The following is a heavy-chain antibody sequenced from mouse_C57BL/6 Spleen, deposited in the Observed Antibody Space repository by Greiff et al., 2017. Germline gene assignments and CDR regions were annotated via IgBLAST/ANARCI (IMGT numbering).Heavy chain of an antibody. V-gene: IGHV1-18*01. CDR3: ARRGTVAWFAY. Sequence: SGPELVKPGASVKIPCKASGYTFTDYNMDWVKQSHGKSLEWIGDINPNNGGTIYNQKFKGKATLTVDKSSSTAYMELRSLTSEDTAVYYCARRGTVAWFAYWGQGTLVTVSA. J-gene: IGHJ3*01. D-gene: IGHD4-1*01. CDR2: INPNNGGT. CDR1: GYTFTDYN.